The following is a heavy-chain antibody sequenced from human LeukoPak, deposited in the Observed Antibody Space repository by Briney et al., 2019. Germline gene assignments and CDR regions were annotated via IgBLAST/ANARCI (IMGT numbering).Heavy chain of an antibody. D-gene: IGHD1-26*01. Sequence: PSETLSLTCTVAGGSISSYYWSWIRQPPGKGLEWVGYINYSGSTFYNPSLRSRVTMSVDTSKRQFSLNLNSVTAADTAAYYCARRGTYYVFYYWGQGTLVTVSS. CDR1: GGSISSYY. J-gene: IGHJ4*02. CDR2: INYSGST. V-gene: IGHV4-59*01. CDR3: ARRGTYYVFYY.